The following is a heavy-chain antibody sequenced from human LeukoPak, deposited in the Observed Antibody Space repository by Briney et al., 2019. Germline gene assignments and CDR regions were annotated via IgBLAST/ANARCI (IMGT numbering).Heavy chain of an antibody. CDR2: IIPIFGTA. CDR1: GGTFSSYA. D-gene: IGHD5-18*01. CDR3: ARDPGTTAMVRYGMDL. J-gene: IGHJ6*04. V-gene: IGHV1-69*06. Sequence: GSSVKVSCKASGGTFSSYAISWVRQAPGQGLEWMGGIIPIFGTANYAQKFQGRVTITADKSTSTAYMELSSLRSEDTAVYYCARDPGTTAMVRYGMDLWGKGTTVTVSS.